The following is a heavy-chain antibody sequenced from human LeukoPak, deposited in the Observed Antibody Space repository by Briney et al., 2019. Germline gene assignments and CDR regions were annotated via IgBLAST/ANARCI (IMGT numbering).Heavy chain of an antibody. J-gene: IGHJ6*04. CDR3: ASWPNCSGGSCYYYYGMDV. CDR1: GGSISSYY. CDR2: IYYSGST. D-gene: IGHD2-15*01. Sequence: SETLSLTCTVSGGSISSYYWSWIRQPPGKGLEWIGYIYYSGSTNYNPSLKSRVTISVDTSKNQFPLKLSSVTAADTAVYYCASWPNCSGGSCYYYYGMDVWGKGTTVTVSS. V-gene: IGHV4-59*01.